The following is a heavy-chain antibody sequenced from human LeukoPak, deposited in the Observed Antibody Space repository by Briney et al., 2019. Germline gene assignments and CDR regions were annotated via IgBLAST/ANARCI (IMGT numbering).Heavy chain of an antibody. J-gene: IGHJ4*02. CDR1: GFTFRNAW. CDR2: INDKSEGAST. Sequence: GGSLRLSCAASGFTFRNAWMSWVRQAPGKGLEWICRINDKSEGASTDYAAPVKGRFTISRDDSIRRLYLQMNSLRTEDTAVYDCTTVKGLGILSGYCSSTSCTEANYWGRGTLVTVSS. D-gene: IGHD2-2*03. CDR3: TTVKGLGILSGYCSSTSCTEANY. V-gene: IGHV3-15*01.